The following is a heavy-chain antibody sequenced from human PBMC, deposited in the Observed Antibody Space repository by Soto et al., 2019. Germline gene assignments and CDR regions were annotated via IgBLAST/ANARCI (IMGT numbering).Heavy chain of an antibody. D-gene: IGHD1-1*01. CDR2: IYYSGST. J-gene: IGHJ4*02. Sequence: QVQLQESGPGLVKPSETLSLTCTVSGGSVSSGSYYWSWIRQPPGKGLEWIGYIYYSGSTNYNPSLKGRVTRSVDTSKNQFSLKLSSVTAADTAVYYCERATTRYYLDYWGQGTLVTVSS. CDR1: GGSVSSGSYY. V-gene: IGHV4-61*01. CDR3: ERATTRYYLDY.